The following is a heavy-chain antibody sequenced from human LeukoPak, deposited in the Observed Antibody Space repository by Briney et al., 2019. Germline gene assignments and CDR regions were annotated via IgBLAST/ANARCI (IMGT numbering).Heavy chain of an antibody. V-gene: IGHV4-34*01. J-gene: IGHJ4*02. Sequence: PSETLSLTCAVYGGSFSGYYWSWIRQPPGKGLEWIGEINHSGSTNYNPSLKSRVTISVDTSKNQFSLKLSSVTAADTAVYYYARVSGGNLLDYWGQGTLVTVSS. CDR2: INHSGST. CDR1: GGSFSGYY. CDR3: ARVSGGNLLDY. D-gene: IGHD4-23*01.